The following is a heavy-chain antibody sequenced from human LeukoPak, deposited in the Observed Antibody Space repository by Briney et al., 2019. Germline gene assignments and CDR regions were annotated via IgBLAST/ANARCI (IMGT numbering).Heavy chain of an antibody. CDR3: ARRYDFWSGYPPPLDY. CDR1: GGSFSGYY. D-gene: IGHD3-3*01. CDR2: INPSRNT. V-gene: IGHV4-34*01. Sequence: SETLSLTCAVFGGSFSGYYWNWIRQPPGKGLEWIGQINPSRNTNYNPPLKSRVTISVDTSKKQFSLKLSSVTAADTAVYYCARRYDFWSGYPPPLDYWGQGTLVTVSS. J-gene: IGHJ4*02.